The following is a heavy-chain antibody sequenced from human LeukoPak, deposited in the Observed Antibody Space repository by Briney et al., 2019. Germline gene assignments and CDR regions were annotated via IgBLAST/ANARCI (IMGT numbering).Heavy chain of an antibody. CDR1: VGSISSSNW. Sequence: SETLSLTCAVSVGSISSSNWWSWVRQPPGKGLEWIGTNSGSTYYNPSLKSRVTISVDTSKNQFSLKLSSVTAADTALFYCARSSFAPTNVCLYFDYWGQGTLVTVSS. V-gene: IGHV4-4*02. J-gene: IGHJ4*02. CDR3: ARSSFAPTNVCLYFDY. D-gene: IGHD3-16*01. CDR2: NSGST.